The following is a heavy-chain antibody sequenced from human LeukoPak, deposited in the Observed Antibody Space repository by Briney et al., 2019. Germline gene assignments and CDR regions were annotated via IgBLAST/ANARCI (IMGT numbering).Heavy chain of an antibody. CDR3: AREDSRSSIDY. CDR1: GFTVSIND. J-gene: IGHJ4*02. D-gene: IGHD1-26*01. Sequence: GGSLRLSCAASGFTVSINDMNWVRQAPGKGLEWVSVIYSGGRTYYADSVKGRFTISRDNSKNTLYLQMNSLRAEDTAVYYCAREDSRSSIDYWGQGTLVTVSS. V-gene: IGHV3-53*01. CDR2: IYSGGRT.